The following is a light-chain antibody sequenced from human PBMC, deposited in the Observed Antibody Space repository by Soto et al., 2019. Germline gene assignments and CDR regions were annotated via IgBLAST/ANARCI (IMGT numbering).Light chain of an antibody. J-gene: IGKJ1*01. Sequence: DIQMTQSPSTLSASVGDRVTITCRASQSISSSLAWYQQKPGKAPKLLIYKASSLESGVQSKISGSGSGTEFTLTIIIVQPDEFTTYFCQQYNSYWTFGQGTKVEIK. CDR3: QQYNSYWT. CDR1: QSISSS. V-gene: IGKV1-5*03. CDR2: KAS.